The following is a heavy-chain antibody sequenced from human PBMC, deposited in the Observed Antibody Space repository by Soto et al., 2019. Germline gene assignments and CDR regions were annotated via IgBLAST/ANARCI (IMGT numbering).Heavy chain of an antibody. Sequence: PSETLSLTCAVYGGSFSNYYWSWIRQPPGKGLEWIGEINQGGSTTYNPSLKSRVTMSLDTSKNQYFLKLNSVTAADTAVYYCAPVRNFDNLFRSRGQETPVTISS. J-gene: IGHJ4*02. D-gene: IGHD1-1*01. V-gene: IGHV4-34*01. CDR3: APVRNFDNLFRS. CDR2: INQGGST. CDR1: GGSFSNYY.